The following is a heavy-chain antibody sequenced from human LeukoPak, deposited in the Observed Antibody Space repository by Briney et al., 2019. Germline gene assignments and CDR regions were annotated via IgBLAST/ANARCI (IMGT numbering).Heavy chain of an antibody. CDR1: GFTFSTYT. CDR3: AKVVSYYYDSSSYSLDAFDI. D-gene: IGHD3-22*01. CDR2: ISGSGGTT. J-gene: IGHJ3*02. V-gene: IGHV3-23*01. Sequence: GGSLRLSCAASGFTFSTYTMNWVRQAPGKGLEWVSGISGSGGTTYYADSVKGRFTISRDNSKNTLYLQMNSLRAEDTAVYYCAKVVSYYYDSSSYSLDAFDIWGQGTMVTVSS.